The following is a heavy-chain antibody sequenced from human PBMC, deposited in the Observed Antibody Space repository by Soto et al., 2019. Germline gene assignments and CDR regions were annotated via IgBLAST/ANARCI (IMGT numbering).Heavy chain of an antibody. J-gene: IGHJ4*02. CDR2: INSDGSST. D-gene: IGHD6-13*01. CDR3: ARVYRTSWYAYDN. V-gene: IGHV3-74*01. CDR1: GYTFNDYW. Sequence: EVQLVESGGGLVQPGGSLRLSCAASGYTFNDYWMHWVSQGPGKGLLWVSRINSDGSSTSYADSVKGRFTISRDNAKNTLYLEMNSLRAEDTAVYYCARVYRTSWYAYDNWGQGTLVTVSS.